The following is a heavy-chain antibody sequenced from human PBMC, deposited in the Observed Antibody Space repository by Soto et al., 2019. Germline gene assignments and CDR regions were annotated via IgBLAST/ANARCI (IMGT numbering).Heavy chain of an antibody. CDR3: SSALEISPGX. CDR1: GFTFTTCA. CDR2: IRTKANNYAT. J-gene: IGHJ4*02. V-gene: IGHV3-73*01. Sequence: WGSLRLSCAASGFTFTTCAIHWVRQASGKGLEWVCRIRTKANNYATTYAASVQGRFTFSRDDSKNTAYLQMNSLKTEETAVYYCSSALEISPGXWGQVTLVTVSX.